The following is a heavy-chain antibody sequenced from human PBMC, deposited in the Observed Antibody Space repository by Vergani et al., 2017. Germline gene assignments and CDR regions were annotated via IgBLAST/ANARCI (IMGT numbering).Heavy chain of an antibody. CDR1: GDSMNTYY. J-gene: IGHJ4*02. Sequence: QVQLQESGPGLVQPSETLSLTCSVSGDSMNTYYWTWIRQPPGKGLEWIGYIYDSGDTKYNPSLKSRVTMSLDTSKNQFSLNLYSVTAADTAVYYCASGALWWLRQIDSWVQGTLVTVSS. V-gene: IGHV4-59*01. D-gene: IGHD2-21*01. CDR3: ASGALWWLRQIDS. CDR2: IYDSGDT.